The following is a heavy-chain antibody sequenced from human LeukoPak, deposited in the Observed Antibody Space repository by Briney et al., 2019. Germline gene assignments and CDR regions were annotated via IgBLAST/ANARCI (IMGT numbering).Heavy chain of an antibody. CDR3: ARGGIAAADAFDI. CDR2: INPSGGST. V-gene: IGHV1-46*01. Sequence: SSVTVSCKASGYTFTSYYMHWVRQAPGQGLEWMGIINPSGGSTSYAQKFQGRVTMTRDTSTSTVYMELSSLRSEDTAVYYCARGGIAAADAFDIWGQGTMVTVSS. D-gene: IGHD6-13*01. CDR1: GYTFTSYY. J-gene: IGHJ3*02.